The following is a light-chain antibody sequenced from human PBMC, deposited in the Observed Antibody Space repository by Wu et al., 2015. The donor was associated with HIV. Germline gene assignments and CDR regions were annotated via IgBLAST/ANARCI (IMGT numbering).Light chain of an antibody. V-gene: IGKV1D-13*01. CDR1: QLIANA. CDR3: QQFNNYPT. Sequence: AIQMTQSPSFLSASLGDRVTITCRASQLIANAVAWYQQKPGKPPKLLIFDASNLRSGVPSRFSGSGSGTEFTLTISSLQPDDFATYFCQQFNNYPTFGRGTKVEIK. CDR2: DAS. J-gene: IGKJ4*01.